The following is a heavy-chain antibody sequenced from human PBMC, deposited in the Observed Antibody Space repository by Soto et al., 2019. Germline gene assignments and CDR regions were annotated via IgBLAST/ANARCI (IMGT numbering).Heavy chain of an antibody. D-gene: IGHD3-22*01. CDR2: IIPIFGTA. J-gene: IGHJ6*02. CDR3: ARSEVRDSSCYYLTXYYYYGMDV. CDR1: GGTFSSYA. Sequence: SVKVSCKASGGTFSSYAISWVRQAPGQGLEWMGGIIPIFGTANYAQKFQGRVTITADESTSTAYMELSSLRSEDTAVYYCARSEVRDSSCYYLTXYYYYGMDVWGQGTTVTVSS. V-gene: IGHV1-69*13.